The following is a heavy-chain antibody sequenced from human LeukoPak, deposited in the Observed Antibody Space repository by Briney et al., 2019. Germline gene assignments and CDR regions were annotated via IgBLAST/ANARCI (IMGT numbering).Heavy chain of an antibody. D-gene: IGHD6-19*01. V-gene: IGHV1-69*05. CDR1: GYTFTSYG. CDR3: ARGEFIAVAGTASFDY. J-gene: IGHJ4*02. Sequence: SVKVSCKASGYTFTSYGISWVRQAPGQGLEWMGRIIPIFGTANYAQKFQGRVTITTDESTSTAYMELSSLRSEDTAVYYCARGEFIAVAGTASFDYWGQGTLVTVSS. CDR2: IIPIFGTA.